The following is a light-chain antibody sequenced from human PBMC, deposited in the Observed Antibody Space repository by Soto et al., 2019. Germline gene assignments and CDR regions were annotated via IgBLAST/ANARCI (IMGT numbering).Light chain of an antibody. CDR1: HSVSSSF. CDR2: GAS. J-gene: IGKJ3*01. V-gene: IGKV3-20*01. Sequence: EIVLTQSPGTLSLSPGERATLSCRASHSVSSSFLAWYQHKPGQAPRLLIFGASSRATGIPDRFSGSGSGTYFTLTISRLEPEYFAVYYCQQYGSSPLFGPGTKVEIK. CDR3: QQYGSSPL.